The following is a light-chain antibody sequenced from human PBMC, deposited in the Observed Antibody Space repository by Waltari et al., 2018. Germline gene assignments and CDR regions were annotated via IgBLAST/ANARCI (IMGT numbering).Light chain of an antibody. Sequence: DIQLTQSPSFLSASVGDRVTITCRASQGISSYLAWYQQKPGKAPKLLIYAASTLRSGVPSRFSGSGSGTEFTLTISSLQPEDFATYHCQQLDSYPITFGPGSKVDIK. CDR1: QGISSY. V-gene: IGKV1-9*01. CDR3: QQLDSYPIT. CDR2: AAS. J-gene: IGKJ3*01.